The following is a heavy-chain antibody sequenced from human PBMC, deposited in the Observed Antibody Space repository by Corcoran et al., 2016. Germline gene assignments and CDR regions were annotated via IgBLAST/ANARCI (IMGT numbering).Heavy chain of an antibody. V-gene: IGHV4-34*01. CDR3: ARVGYCSSTSCYDV. CDR1: GGSFSGYY. J-gene: IGHJ6*02. Sequence: QVQLQQWGAGLLKPSETLSLTCAVYGGSFSGYYWSWIRQPPGKGLEWIGEINHSGSTNYNPSLKSRVTISVDTSKNQFTLKLSSVTAADTAVYYCARVGYCSSTSCYDVWGQGTTVTVSS. CDR2: INHSGST. D-gene: IGHD2-2*01.